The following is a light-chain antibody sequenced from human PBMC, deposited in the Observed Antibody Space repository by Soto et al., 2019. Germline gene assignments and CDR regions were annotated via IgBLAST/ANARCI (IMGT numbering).Light chain of an antibody. CDR3: SSYTSSSTVV. CDR2: DVS. Sequence: QSALTQPASVSGSPGQSITISCTGTSSDAGGYNYVFWYQQHPGKAPKLMIYDVSNRPSGVSNRFSGSKSGNTASLTISGLQAEDGADYYCSSYTSSSTVVFGGGTKVTVL. CDR1: SSDAGGYNY. V-gene: IGLV2-14*01. J-gene: IGLJ2*01.